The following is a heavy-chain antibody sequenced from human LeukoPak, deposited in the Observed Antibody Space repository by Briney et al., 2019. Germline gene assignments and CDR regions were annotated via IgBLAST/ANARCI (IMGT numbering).Heavy chain of an antibody. CDR1: GFPFTGYW. V-gene: IGHV3-7*01. D-gene: IGHD6-13*01. CDR3: ARGEQQLVLGYYYYFMDV. CDR2: IKQDGSEK. J-gene: IGHJ6*03. Sequence: GGSQRLSCAASGFPFTGYWMSWVRPAPGKGLEWVADIKQDGSEKYYVDSVKGRFTISRDNAKDSLYLQMNSLRAEDTALYYCARGEQQLVLGYYYYFMDVWGKGTTVTVSS.